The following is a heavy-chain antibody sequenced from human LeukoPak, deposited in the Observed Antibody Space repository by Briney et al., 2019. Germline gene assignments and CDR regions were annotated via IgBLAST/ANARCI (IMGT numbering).Heavy chain of an antibody. D-gene: IGHD6-19*01. V-gene: IGHV3-23*01. CDR2: ISGSGGDT. J-gene: IGHJ4*02. Sequence: GGSLRLSCAASGFTFRSHAVYWVRQAPGKGLEWVSGISGSGGDTYYADSVEGRFTISRDNSKNMVYLQMNSLSTEDTAVYYCAKTTSGYSSGRYPGWPVDYWGQGTPVTVSS. CDR3: AKTTSGYSSGRYPGWPVDY. CDR1: GFTFRSHA.